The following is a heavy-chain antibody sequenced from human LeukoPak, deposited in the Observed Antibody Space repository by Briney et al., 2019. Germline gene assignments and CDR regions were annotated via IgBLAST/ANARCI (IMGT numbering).Heavy chain of an antibody. CDR3: ANTPHRYYCSGGSCYSSD. D-gene: IGHD2-15*01. CDR2: ISGSGGST. J-gene: IGHJ4*02. CDR1: GFTFSSYA. V-gene: IGHV3-23*01. Sequence: GGSLRLSCAASGFTFSSYAMSWVRQAPGKGLEWVSAISGSGGSTYYADSVKGRFTISRDNSKNTLYLQMNSLRAEDTAVYYCANTPHRYYCSGGSCYSSDGGQGTLVTVSS.